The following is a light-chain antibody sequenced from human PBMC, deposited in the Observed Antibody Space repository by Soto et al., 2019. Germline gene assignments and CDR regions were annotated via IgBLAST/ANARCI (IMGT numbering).Light chain of an antibody. CDR1: QSVSSN. CDR2: GAS. CDR3: QQYGGSPWT. V-gene: IGKV3-20*01. Sequence: EIVMTQSPVTLSVSPGERATLSSRASQSVSSNLAWYQQKPGQAPRLLIYGASSRATGIPDRFSGSGSGRDFTLTITRLEPEDFAMYYCQQYGGSPWTFGQGTKVDI. J-gene: IGKJ1*01.